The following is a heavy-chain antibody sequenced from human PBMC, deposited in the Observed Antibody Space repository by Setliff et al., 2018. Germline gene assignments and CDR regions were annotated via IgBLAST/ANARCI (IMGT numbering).Heavy chain of an antibody. D-gene: IGHD3-9*01. CDR2: XXXXXXXX. Sequence: ASVKVSCKXSGYTFTGYYVHWVRQAPGQGXEXXXWXXXXXXXXXXXXXXXGXXXVTRDTSISTAYMELSRLRSDDTAVYYCARGGDILTGDPPWAFDIWGHGTMVTVSS. CDR3: ARGGDILTGDPPWAFDI. J-gene: IGHJ3*02. V-gene: IGHV1-2*02. CDR1: GYTFTGYY.